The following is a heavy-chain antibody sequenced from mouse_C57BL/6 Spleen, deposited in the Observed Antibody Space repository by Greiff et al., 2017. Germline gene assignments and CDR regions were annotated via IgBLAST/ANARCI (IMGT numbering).Heavy chain of an antibody. D-gene: IGHD2-13*01. V-gene: IGHV1-76*01. J-gene: IGHJ2*01. CDR3: ARGGDYLGDY. CDR2: IYPGSGNT. CDR1: GYTFTDYY. Sequence: QVQLQQSGAELVRPGASVKLSCKASGYTFTDYYINWVKQRPGQGLEWIARIYPGSGNTYYNEKFKGKATLTAEKSSSTAYMQLSSLTSEDSAVYFCARGGDYLGDYWGQGTTLTVSS.